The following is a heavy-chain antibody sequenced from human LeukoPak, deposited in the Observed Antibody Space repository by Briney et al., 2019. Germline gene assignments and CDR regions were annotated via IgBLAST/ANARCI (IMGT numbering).Heavy chain of an antibody. D-gene: IGHD1-7*01. J-gene: IGHJ4*02. CDR1: GYTFTGYY. V-gene: IGHV1-2*02. CDR2: INPNSGGT. CDR3: ARDSDAAYNWNYSPSGY. Sequence: ASVKVSCKASGYTFTGYYMHWVRQAPGQGLEWMGWINPNSGGTNYAQKFQGTVTMTRDTSISTAYMELSRLRSDDTAVYYCARDSDAAYNWNYSPSGYWGQGALVTVSS.